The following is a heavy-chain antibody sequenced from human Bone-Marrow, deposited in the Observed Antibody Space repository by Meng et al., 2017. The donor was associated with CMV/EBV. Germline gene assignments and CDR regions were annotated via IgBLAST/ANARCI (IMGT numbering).Heavy chain of an antibody. V-gene: IGHV3-48*04. CDR1: VFTFSSYS. Sequence: GDSLKMSCAASVFTFSSYSMNWVRNAPGKGLGWVSYISSSSSTIYYADSVKGRFTISRDNAKNSLYLQMNSLRAEDTAVYYCARPYDFWSGYLYGMDVWGQGTTVTVSS. D-gene: IGHD3-3*01. CDR3: ARPYDFWSGYLYGMDV. CDR2: ISSSSSTI. J-gene: IGHJ6*02.